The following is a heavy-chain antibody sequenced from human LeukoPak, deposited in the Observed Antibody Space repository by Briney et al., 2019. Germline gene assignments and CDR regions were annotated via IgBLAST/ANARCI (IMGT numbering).Heavy chain of an antibody. Sequence: LAGGSLRLSCAASGFTFSSYEMNWVRQAPGKGLEWVSYISSSGSTIYYADSVKGRFTISRDNAKNSLYLQMNSLRAEDSAVYYCAREEGGNSALFDYWGQGTLVTVSS. V-gene: IGHV3-48*03. CDR2: ISSSGSTI. D-gene: IGHD4-23*01. CDR1: GFTFSSYE. CDR3: AREEGGNSALFDY. J-gene: IGHJ4*02.